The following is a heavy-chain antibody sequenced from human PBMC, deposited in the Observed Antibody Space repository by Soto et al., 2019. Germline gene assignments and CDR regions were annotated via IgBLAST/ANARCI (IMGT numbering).Heavy chain of an antibody. J-gene: IGHJ4*02. CDR2: IKTGGTIT. V-gene: IGHV3-74*01. D-gene: IGHD1-1*01. Sequence: EVQLVESGGGLVQPGESLRLSCASSGFTFSNHWMHWVRQAQGERPVWISRIKTGGTITDYADCVKGRFTGSRDKAKYKLFLQMNSLRAEDTAVYYCARNWNGVDYGGQGTLVNVAS. CDR3: ARNWNGVDY. CDR1: GFTFSNHW.